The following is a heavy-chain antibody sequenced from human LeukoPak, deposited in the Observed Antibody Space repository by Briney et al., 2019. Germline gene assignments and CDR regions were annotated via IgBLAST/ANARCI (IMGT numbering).Heavy chain of an antibody. J-gene: IGHJ4*02. CDR3: ARYGSGSYYTPITFDY. CDR1: GGSFSGYY. D-gene: IGHD3-10*01. CDR2: INHSGST. V-gene: IGHV4-34*01. Sequence: SETLSLTCAVYGGSFSGYYWSWIRQPPGKGLEWIGEINHSGSTNYNPSLTSRVTISVDTSKNQFSLKLSSVTAADTAAYYCARYGSGSYYTPITFDYWGQGTLVTVSS.